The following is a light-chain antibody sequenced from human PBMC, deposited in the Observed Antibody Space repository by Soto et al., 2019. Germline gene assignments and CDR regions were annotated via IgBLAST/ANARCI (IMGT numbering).Light chain of an antibody. V-gene: IGKV3-15*01. J-gene: IGKJ1*01. CDR1: QSVNSN. CDR2: AAS. CDR3: QQYDNWPSWT. Sequence: EIVMTQSPATLSVSPGERATLSCRASQSVNSNLAWYQQKPGQAPRLLIYAASTRATGIPARFSGRGSGTEFTLTISSLQSEDFAIYYCQQYDNWPSWTFGQGTRWIS.